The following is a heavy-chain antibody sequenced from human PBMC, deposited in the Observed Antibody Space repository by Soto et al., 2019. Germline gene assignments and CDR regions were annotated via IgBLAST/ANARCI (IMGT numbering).Heavy chain of an antibody. CDR1: GYTFTGYY. J-gene: IGHJ3*02. Sequence: GASVKVSCKASGYTFTGYYMHWVRQAPGQGLEWMGWINPNSGGTNYAQKFQGWVTMTRDTSISTAYMELSRLRSDDTAVYYCARDSSGWPLEFDIWGQGTMVTVSS. V-gene: IGHV1-2*04. D-gene: IGHD6-19*01. CDR3: ARDSSGWPLEFDI. CDR2: INPNSGGT.